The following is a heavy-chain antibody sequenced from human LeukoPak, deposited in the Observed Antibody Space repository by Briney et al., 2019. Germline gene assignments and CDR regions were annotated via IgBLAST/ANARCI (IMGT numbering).Heavy chain of an antibody. CDR3: AKVPSSDYGSGRPPFMDV. J-gene: IGHJ6*02. CDR2: ISSTGSDT. V-gene: IGHV3-23*01. Sequence: GGSLRLYCAASGFTFSNYAMSWVRQAPGKGLEWVSTISSTGSDTYYADAVKGRFTISRDNYENTLYLQMNYLRAEETAIYYCAKVPSSDYGSGRPPFMDVWGQGTTVAVSS. CDR1: GFTFSNYA. D-gene: IGHD3-10*01.